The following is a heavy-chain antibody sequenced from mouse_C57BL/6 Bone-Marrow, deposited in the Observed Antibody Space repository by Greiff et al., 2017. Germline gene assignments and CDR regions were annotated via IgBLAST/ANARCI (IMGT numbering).Heavy chain of an antibody. V-gene: IGHV1-53*01. D-gene: IGHD2-4*01. CDR1: GYTFTSYW. CDR2: INPSNGGT. Sequence: VQLQQSGTELVKPGASVKLSCKASGYTFTSYWMHWVKQRPGQGLEWIGNINPSNGGTNYNEKFKSKATLTVDKSSSTAYMQLSSLTSEDSAVYYCARKGDPYYDYDWFAYWGQGTLVTVSA. J-gene: IGHJ3*01. CDR3: ARKGDPYYDYDWFAY.